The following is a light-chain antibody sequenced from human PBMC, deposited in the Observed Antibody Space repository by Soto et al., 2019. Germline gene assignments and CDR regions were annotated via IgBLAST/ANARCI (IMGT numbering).Light chain of an antibody. CDR2: AAS. V-gene: IGKV1-12*01. J-gene: IGKJ5*01. Sequence: DIQMTQSPSSVSASVGDIVTITCRASQGISSWLAWYQQKPGKAPKLLIYAASRLQSGVPSRFSGSGSGTDFTLTIDGLQPEDFAVYYGQQSYITPPITFGQGTRLEIK. CDR1: QGISSW. CDR3: QQSYITPPIT.